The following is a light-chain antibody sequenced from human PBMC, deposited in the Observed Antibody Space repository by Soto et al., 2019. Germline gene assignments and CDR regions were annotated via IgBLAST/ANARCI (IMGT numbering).Light chain of an antibody. CDR3: MQALQSPWT. CDR1: QSLLHSNGYNY. V-gene: IGKV2-28*01. Sequence: DIVMTQSPLSLPVTPGEPASISCRSSQSLLHSNGYNYLDWXLXKPGQCPQLLIYLGSNRASGVADRFSSSGSGTGFTLKISRVEADDVGVYYCMQALQSPWTFGQGTKVDIK. CDR2: LGS. J-gene: IGKJ1*01.